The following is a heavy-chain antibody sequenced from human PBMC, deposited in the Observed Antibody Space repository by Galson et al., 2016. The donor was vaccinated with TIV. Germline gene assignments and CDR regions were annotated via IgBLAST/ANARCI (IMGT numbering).Heavy chain of an antibody. CDR2: VYYTGST. J-gene: IGHJ4*02. V-gene: IGHV4-59*01. Sequence: SETLSLTCTVSGGSISDYYWSWIRQPPGKGLAWIGSVYYTGSTDYNPSLKSRVTISVDTSKNQFSLRLSSVTAAATAMYYCARVHLVYFDYWCQGILVTVSS. CDR3: ARVHLVYFDY. CDR1: GGSISDYY. D-gene: IGHD2-21*01.